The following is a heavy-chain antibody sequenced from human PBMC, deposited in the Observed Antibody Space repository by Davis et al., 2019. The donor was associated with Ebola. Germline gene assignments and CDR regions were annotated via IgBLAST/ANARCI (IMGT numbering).Heavy chain of an antibody. D-gene: IGHD5-24*01. Sequence: SSVKLSCNASGGTFSSYAISWARQAPGQGLEWMRGIIPIFGTANYAQKFQGRVTITADESTSTAYMELSSLRSEDTAVYYCARYRDGYNLGDAFDIWGQGTMVTVSS. V-gene: IGHV1-69*13. CDR2: IIPIFGTA. J-gene: IGHJ3*02. CDR3: ARYRDGYNLGDAFDI. CDR1: GGTFSSYA.